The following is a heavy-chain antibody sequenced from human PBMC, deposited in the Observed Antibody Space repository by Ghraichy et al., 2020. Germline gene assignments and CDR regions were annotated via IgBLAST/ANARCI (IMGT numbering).Heavy chain of an antibody. D-gene: IGHD3-22*01. CDR1: GFSLSSYN. V-gene: IGHV3-48*02. Sequence: GGSLRLSCVGSGFSLSSYNMNWVRQSPGKGLEWISYITSSSRSIFYADSVKGRFTISRDNAKNSVSLQMTSLRDEDTAVYYCARASRVVRFYYYDGMDVWGQGTTVTVSS. CDR2: ITSSSRSI. J-gene: IGHJ6*02. CDR3: ARASRVVRFYYYDGMDV.